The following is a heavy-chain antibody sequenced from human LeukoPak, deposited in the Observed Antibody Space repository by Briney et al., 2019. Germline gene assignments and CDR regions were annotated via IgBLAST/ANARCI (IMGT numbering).Heavy chain of an antibody. CDR3: ARDRGIAVAGSRVGWFDP. V-gene: IGHV4-34*01. CDR1: GGSFSGYY. CDR2: INHSGST. D-gene: IGHD6-19*01. Sequence: PSETLSLTCAVYGGSFSGYYWSWIRQPPGKGLEWIGEINHSGSTNYNPSLKSRVTISVDTSKNQFSLKLSSVTAADTAVYYCARDRGIAVAGSRVGWFDPWGQGTLVTVSS. J-gene: IGHJ5*02.